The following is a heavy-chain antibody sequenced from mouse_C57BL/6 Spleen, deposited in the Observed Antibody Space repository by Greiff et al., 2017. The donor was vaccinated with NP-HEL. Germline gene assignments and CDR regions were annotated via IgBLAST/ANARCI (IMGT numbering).Heavy chain of an antibody. V-gene: IGHV5-9-1*02. CDR1: GFTFSSYA. CDR3: TRVGAYDGYYWFAY. CDR2: ISSGGDYI. Sequence: EVKVEESGEGLVKPGGSLKLSCAASGFTFSSYAMSWVRQTPEKRLEWVAYISSGGDYIYYADTVKGRFTISRDNARNTLYLQMSSLKSEDTAMYYCTRVGAYDGYYWFAYWGQGTLVTVSA. D-gene: IGHD2-3*01. J-gene: IGHJ3*01.